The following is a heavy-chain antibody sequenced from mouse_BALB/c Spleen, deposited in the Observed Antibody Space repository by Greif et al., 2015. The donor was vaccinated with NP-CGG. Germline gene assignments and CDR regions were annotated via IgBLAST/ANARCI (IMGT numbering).Heavy chain of an antibody. Sequence: EVKLVESGAELVKPGASVKLSCTASGFNIKDTYMHWVKQRPEQGLEWIGRIDPANGNTKYDPKFQGKATITADTSSNTAYLQLSSLTSEDTAVYYCARYYRYPYYAMDYWGQGTSVTVSS. CDR2: IDPANGNT. CDR3: ARYYRYPYYAMDY. CDR1: GFNIKDTY. J-gene: IGHJ4*01. D-gene: IGHD2-14*01. V-gene: IGHV14-3*02.